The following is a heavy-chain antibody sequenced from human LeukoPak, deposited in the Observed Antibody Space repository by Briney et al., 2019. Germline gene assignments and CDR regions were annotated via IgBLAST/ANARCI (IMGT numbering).Heavy chain of an antibody. J-gene: IGHJ6*03. CDR1: GYTFTSYD. CDR3: ARALAVAGRRHNYYYYYMDG. V-gene: IGHV1-8*03. CDR2: MDPNSGNT. D-gene: IGHD6-19*01. Sequence: ASVKVSCKASGYTFTSYDINWVRHATGQGLEWMGWMDPNSGNTGYAQKFQGRVTITRNTSISTAYMELSSLRSEDTAVYYCARALAVAGRRHNYYYYYMDGWGKGTTVTVSS.